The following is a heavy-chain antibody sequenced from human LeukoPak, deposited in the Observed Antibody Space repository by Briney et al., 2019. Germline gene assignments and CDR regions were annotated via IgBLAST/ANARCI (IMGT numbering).Heavy chain of an antibody. CDR2: IYSGGST. V-gene: IGHV3-53*01. J-gene: IGHJ4*02. CDR1: GFTVSSNY. D-gene: IGHD3-10*01. Sequence: GGSLRLSCAASGFTVSSNYMSWVRQAPGKGLEWVSVIYSGGSTYYADSVKGRFTISRDNSKNTLYPQMNSLRAEDTAVYYCARVSMVRGVYSFDSWGQGTLVTVSS. CDR3: ARVSMVRGVYSFDS.